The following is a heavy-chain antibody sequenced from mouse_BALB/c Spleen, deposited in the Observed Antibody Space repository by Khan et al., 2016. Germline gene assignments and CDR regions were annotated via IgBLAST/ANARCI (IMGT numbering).Heavy chain of an antibody. V-gene: IGHV1-87*01. CDR1: GYTFTSYW. CDR3: ARGNSYYDFDY. J-gene: IGHJ2*01. D-gene: IGHD2-4*01. CDR2: IYPGDGDT. Sequence: QVQLKESGAELARPGASVKVSCKASGYTFTSYWMQWVKQRPGQGLEWIGTIYPGDGDTRYTQRFKGKATLTADKSSGTAYMQLSSLASEDSAVYYCARGNSYYDFDYWGQGTTLTVSS.